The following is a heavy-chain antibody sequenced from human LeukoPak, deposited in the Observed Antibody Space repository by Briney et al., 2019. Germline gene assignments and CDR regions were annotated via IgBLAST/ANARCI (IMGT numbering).Heavy chain of an antibody. CDR1: GFTFSSYA. CDR3: ARSHDYGGHCFFDY. D-gene: IGHD4/OR15-4a*01. Sequence: GRSLRLSCAASGFTFSSYAMHWVRQAPGKGLEWVANIKLDGSEKYYVDSVKGRFTISRDNAKNSVSLQMDSLRAEDTAVYYCARSHDYGGHCFFDYWGQGTLVTVSS. CDR2: IKLDGSEK. V-gene: IGHV3-7*01. J-gene: IGHJ4*02.